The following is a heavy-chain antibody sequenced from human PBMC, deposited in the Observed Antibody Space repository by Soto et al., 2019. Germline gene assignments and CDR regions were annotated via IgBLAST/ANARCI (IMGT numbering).Heavy chain of an antibody. V-gene: IGHV1-18*01. CDR2: ISAYNGNT. CDR1: GYTFTSYG. D-gene: IGHD1-26*01. Sequence: GASVKVSCKASGYTFTSYGISWVRQAPGQGLEWMGWISAYNGNTNYAQKLQGRVTMTTDTSTSTAYMELRSLRSDDTAVYYCARDLGKWELLGCDYWGQGTLVTVSS. CDR3: ARDLGKWELLGCDY. J-gene: IGHJ4*02.